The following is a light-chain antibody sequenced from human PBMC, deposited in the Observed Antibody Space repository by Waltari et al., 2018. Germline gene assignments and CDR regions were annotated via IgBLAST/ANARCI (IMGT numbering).Light chain of an antibody. Sequence: QSALTQPPSASGSPGQSVTISCSGTSSDIGAYNYVSCYQQHPGKAPNLMIYDGIKRPAGVPPRFSGSKSGNTASLTVSELQAEDEADYYCSSYAGSNGVLFGGGTKVTVL. CDR2: DGI. CDR3: SSYAGSNGVL. CDR1: SSDIGAYNY. J-gene: IGLJ2*01. V-gene: IGLV2-8*01.